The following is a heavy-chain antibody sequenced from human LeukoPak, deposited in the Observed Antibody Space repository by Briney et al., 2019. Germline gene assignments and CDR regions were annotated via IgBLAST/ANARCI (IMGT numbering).Heavy chain of an antibody. D-gene: IGHD6-6*01. CDR1: GGTFSSYA. CDR3: ARGAMRLYSSSFAFDI. J-gene: IGHJ3*02. Sequence: ASVKVSCKASGGTFSSYAISWVRQAPGQGLEWMGGIIPIFGTANYAQKFQGRVTITTDESTGTAYMELSSLRSEDTAVYYCARGAMRLYSSSFAFDIWGQGTMVTVSS. CDR2: IIPIFGTA. V-gene: IGHV1-69*05.